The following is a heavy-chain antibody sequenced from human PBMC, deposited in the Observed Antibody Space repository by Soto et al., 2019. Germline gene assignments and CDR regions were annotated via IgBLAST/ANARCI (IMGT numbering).Heavy chain of an antibody. CDR2: LYSTGST. CDR1: GGSVSSHY. D-gene: IGHD3-22*01. J-gene: IGHJ3*02. Sequence: PSETLSLTCTVSGGSVSSHYRSWIRQAAGKGLEWIGRLYSTGSTNYNPSLRSRVTMSVGTSRNQFSLTLTSVTAADTAVYYCARDGSGYDSSGYYLHDAFDIWGQGTMVTVSS. CDR3: ARDGSGYDSSGYYLHDAFDI. V-gene: IGHV4-4*07.